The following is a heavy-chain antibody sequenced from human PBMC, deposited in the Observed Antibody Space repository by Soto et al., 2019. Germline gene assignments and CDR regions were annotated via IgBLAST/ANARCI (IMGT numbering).Heavy chain of an antibody. CDR2: IYHSGST. J-gene: IGHJ4*02. CDR3: ARVDPYGGYVPFDY. V-gene: IGHV4-30-2*01. CDR1: GGSISSGGYS. D-gene: IGHD5-12*01. Sequence: KPSETLSLTCAVSGGSISSGGYSWSWIRQPPGKGLEWIGYIYHSGSTYYNPSLKSRVTISVDRSKNQFSLKLSSVTAADTAVYYCARVDPYGGYVPFDYWGQGTLVTVSS.